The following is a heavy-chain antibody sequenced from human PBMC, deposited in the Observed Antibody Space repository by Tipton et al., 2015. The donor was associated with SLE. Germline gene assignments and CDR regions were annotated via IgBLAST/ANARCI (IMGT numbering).Heavy chain of an antibody. V-gene: IGHV7-4-1*02. CDR2: INTNTGNP. J-gene: IGHJ4*02. CDR3: ARVGDCGSTSCYPDY. D-gene: IGHD2-2*03. CDR1: GYTFNHYG. Sequence: QLVQSGSELKKPGASVKVSCKASGYTFNHYGMNWMRQAPGQGLEWMGWINTNTGNPVYAQDFAGRFAFSLDSSVSTAYLQISSLKAEDTAVYYCARVGDCGSTSCYPDYWGQGTLVTVSS.